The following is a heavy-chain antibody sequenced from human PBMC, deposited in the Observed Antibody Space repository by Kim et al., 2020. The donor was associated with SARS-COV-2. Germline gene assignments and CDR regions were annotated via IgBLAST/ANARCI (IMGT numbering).Heavy chain of an antibody. CDR3: AVIVGATPFDY. J-gene: IGHJ4*02. CDR2: IYYSGST. D-gene: IGHD1-26*01. CDR1: GGSISSSSYY. V-gene: IGHV4-39*01. Sequence: SETLSLTCTVSGGSISSSSYYWGWIRQPPGKGLEWIGSIYYSGSTYYNPSLKSRVTISVDTSKNQFSLKLSSVTAADTAVYYCAVIVGATPFDYWGQGTLVTVSS.